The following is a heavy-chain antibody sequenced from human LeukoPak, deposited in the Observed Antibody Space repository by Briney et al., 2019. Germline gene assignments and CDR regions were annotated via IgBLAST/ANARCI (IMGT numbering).Heavy chain of an antibody. CDR2: IYYSWST. Sequence: PSETLSLTCTVSGGSISSSSYYWGWIRQPPGKGLEWIGSIYYSWSTYYNPSLKSRVTISVDTSKNQFSLKLSSVTAADTAVYYCASTDTAMGPDAFDIWGQGTMVTVSS. CDR1: GGSISSSSYY. J-gene: IGHJ3*02. CDR3: ASTDTAMGPDAFDI. V-gene: IGHV4-39*01. D-gene: IGHD5-18*01.